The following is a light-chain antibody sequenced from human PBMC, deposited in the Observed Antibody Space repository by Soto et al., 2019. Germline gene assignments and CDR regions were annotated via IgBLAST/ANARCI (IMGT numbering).Light chain of an antibody. CDR1: NGDVGSHNF. J-gene: IGLJ3*02. CDR3: CSLTNGATWV. Sequence: QSVLTQPASVSGSPGQSITISCTGTNGDVGSHNFVSWYQQYPGKAPKLLICEASKRPSGLSNRFSGSKSGNTASLTISGLQAEDEADYYCCSLTNGATWVFGGGTKLTVL. CDR2: EAS. V-gene: IGLV2-23*01.